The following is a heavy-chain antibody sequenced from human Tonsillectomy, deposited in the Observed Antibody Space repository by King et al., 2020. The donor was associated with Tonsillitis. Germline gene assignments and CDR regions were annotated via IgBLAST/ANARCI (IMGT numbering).Heavy chain of an antibody. CDR3: AKEGIGLSDWYFDL. CDR1: GFTFSNYG. D-gene: IGHD3-16*01. CDR2: IAYDASYE. Sequence: QVQLVESGGGVVQPGRSLRLSCAASGFTFSNYGMHWVRQAPGKGLEWVALIAYDASYENYADSVKGRFAISRDNFKNTLYLEMNSLRVEDTAVYYCAKEGIGLSDWYFDLWGRGTLVTVSS. V-gene: IGHV3-30*18. J-gene: IGHJ2*01.